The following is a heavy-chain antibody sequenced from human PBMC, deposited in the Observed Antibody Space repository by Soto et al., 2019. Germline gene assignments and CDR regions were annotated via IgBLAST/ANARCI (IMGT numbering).Heavy chain of an antibody. D-gene: IGHD1-26*01. V-gene: IGHV4-30-2*06. J-gene: IGHJ6*02. CDR1: GASVSGGGYS. Sequence: HLQESGSGLVKPLETLTLTCAVSGASVSGGGYSWNWIRQSPGKGLEWIGYIYHFGCIYYNPYLNSRVTRLVDSSKNQFSLNLNSVSAADTAVYFWAARWETVDGTTYYYYGLDVWGLWTTVTVSS. CDR3: AARWETVDGTTYYYYGLDV. CDR2: IYHFGCI.